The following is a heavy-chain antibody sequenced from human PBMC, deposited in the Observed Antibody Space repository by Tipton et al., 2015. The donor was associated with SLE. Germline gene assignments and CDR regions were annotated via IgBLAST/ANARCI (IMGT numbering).Heavy chain of an antibody. J-gene: IGHJ4*02. CDR2: IYSGERT. D-gene: IGHD6-13*01. CDR3: AISRYSSPDY. Sequence: SLRLSCAASGFTFSSYAMSWVRQAPGRGLEWVSFIYSGERTHYADSVWGRFTIFRDNSKNTLFLQMNSLRAEDTAMYYCAISRYSSPDYWGQGTLVTVSS. V-gene: IGHV3-23*03. CDR1: GFTFSSYA.